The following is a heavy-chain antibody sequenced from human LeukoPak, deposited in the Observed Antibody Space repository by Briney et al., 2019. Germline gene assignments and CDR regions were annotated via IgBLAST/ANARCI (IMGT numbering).Heavy chain of an antibody. CDR2: ISYDGSNK. J-gene: IGHJ4*02. D-gene: IGHD1-20*01. CDR1: GFTFSSYG. V-gene: IGHV3-30*18. CDR3: AKDRTSPRYNWNDFFDY. Sequence: GRSLRLSCAASGFTFSSYGMHWVRQAPGKGLEWVAVISYDGSNKYYADSVKGRFTISRDNSKNTLYLQMNSLRAVDTAVYYCAKDRTSPRYNWNDFFDYWGQGTLVTVSS.